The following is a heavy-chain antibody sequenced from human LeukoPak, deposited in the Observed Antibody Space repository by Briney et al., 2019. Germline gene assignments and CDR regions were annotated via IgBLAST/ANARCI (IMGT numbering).Heavy chain of an antibody. CDR1: GFTFSSYW. CDR3: ARAGMGLYYGWESRSFDY. J-gene: IGHJ4*02. CDR2: IKQDGSEK. Sequence: GGSLRLSFAASGFTFSSYWMSWVRQAPGKGLEWVANIKQDGSEKYYVDSAKGRFTISRDNAKNSLYLQMNSLRAEDTAVYYCARAGMGLYYGWESRSFDYWGQGTLVTVSS. D-gene: IGHD3-10*01. V-gene: IGHV3-7*01.